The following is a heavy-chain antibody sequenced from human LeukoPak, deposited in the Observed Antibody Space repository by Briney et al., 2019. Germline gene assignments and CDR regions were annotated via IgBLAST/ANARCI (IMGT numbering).Heavy chain of an antibody. D-gene: IGHD3-3*01. CDR1: GGTFSSYA. J-gene: IGHJ6*02. Sequence: SVKVSCKASGGTFSSYAISWVRQAPGQGLEWMGGIIPIFGTANYAQKFQGRVTITADESTSTAYMELSSLRSEDTAVYYCASNLGGSYYDFWSGYDTGYYYGMDVWGRGTTVTVSS. CDR3: ASNLGGSYYDFWSGYDTGYYYGMDV. V-gene: IGHV1-69*13. CDR2: IIPIFGTA.